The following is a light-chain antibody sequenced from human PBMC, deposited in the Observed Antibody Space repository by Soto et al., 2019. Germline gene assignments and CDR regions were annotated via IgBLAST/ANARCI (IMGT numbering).Light chain of an antibody. CDR2: EVT. V-gene: IGLV2-14*01. J-gene: IGLJ1*01. CDR3: SSYTNINTRACV. Sequence: QSVLTQPASVSGSPGQSITISCTGTSGDIGSYNRVSWDQQHPGKAPQLIIYEVTDRPSGVSNRFSGSKSGNTASLTISGLQAEDEAEYYCSSYTNINTRACVFGTGTKVTVL. CDR1: SGDIGSYNR.